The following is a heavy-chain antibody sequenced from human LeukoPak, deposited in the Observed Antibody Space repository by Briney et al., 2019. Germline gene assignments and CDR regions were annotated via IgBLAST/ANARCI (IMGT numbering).Heavy chain of an antibody. D-gene: IGHD6-19*01. CDR2: IYPGDSDT. CDR3: AREDVYSSGWYD. J-gene: IGHJ4*02. CDR1: GYTFTSYW. V-gene: IGHV5-51*01. Sequence: GESLKISCEGSGYTFTSYWIAWVRQMPGKGLEWMGIIYPGDSDTRYSPSFQGQVTISADKSISTAYLQWSSLKASGTAMYYCAREDVYSSGWYDWGQGTLVTVSS.